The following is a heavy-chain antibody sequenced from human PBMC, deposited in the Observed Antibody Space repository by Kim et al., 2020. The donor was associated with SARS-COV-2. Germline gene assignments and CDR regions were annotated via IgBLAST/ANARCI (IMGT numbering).Heavy chain of an antibody. CDR3: ARNTSGRSYFQQ. Sequence: SETLSLTCTVSNGSITSGESYWSWIRQRPGNGLEWIGNIYYIGTTTYNPSLKSRVSISVDTSRNQFSLRLRSVTAADTAVYYCARNTSGRSYFQQWGQGTLVTVSS. D-gene: IGHD3-10*01. CDR1: NGSITSGESY. V-gene: IGHV4-30-4*01. J-gene: IGHJ1*01. CDR2: IYYIGTT.